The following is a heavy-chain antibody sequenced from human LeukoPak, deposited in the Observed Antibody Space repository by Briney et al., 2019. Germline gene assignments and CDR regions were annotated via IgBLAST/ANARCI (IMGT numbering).Heavy chain of an antibody. CDR2: INPSGGST. V-gene: IGHV1-46*01. J-gene: IGHJ6*02. CDR1: GYTFTGYY. D-gene: IGHD2-8*01. Sequence: GASVKVSCKASGYTFTGYYMHWVRQAPGQGLEWVGIINPSGGSTSYAQKFQDRVTMTRDTSTSTVYMELSSLKSEDTAVYYCAREDVVLVDAVRYYYYGMDVWGQGTTVTVSS. CDR3: AREDVVLVDAVRYYYYGMDV.